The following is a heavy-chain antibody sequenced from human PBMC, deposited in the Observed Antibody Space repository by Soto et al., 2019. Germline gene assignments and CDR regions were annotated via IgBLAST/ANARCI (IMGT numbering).Heavy chain of an antibody. V-gene: IGHV3-11*01. J-gene: IGHJ4*02. Sequence: GGSLRLSCAASGFTFGDYYMSWIRQAPGKGLEWVSYISSSGSSTYYVDSVKGRSTISRDNAKNSLYLQMDSLGAEDTALYYCARDWDWNYSYFDYWGQGTLVTVSS. CDR3: ARDWDWNYSYFDY. CDR2: ISSSGSST. CDR1: GFTFGDYY. D-gene: IGHD1-7*01.